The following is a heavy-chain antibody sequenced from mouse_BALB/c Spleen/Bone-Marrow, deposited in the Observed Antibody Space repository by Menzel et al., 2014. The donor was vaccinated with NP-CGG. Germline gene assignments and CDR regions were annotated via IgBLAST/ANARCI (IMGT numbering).Heavy chain of an antibody. Sequence: DVKLVESGGGLVQPGDSLRLSCATSGFTFTDYYMSWVRQPPGKALEWLGFIKNKANGYITEYSASVKGRFTISGGNSQSILYLQMNTLRPEDSATYYCARDGDYGRFPYWGQGTLVTVSA. CDR3: ARDGDYGRFPY. V-gene: IGHV7-3*02. CDR1: GFTFTDYY. CDR2: IKNKANGYIT. D-gene: IGHD1-1*02. J-gene: IGHJ3*01.